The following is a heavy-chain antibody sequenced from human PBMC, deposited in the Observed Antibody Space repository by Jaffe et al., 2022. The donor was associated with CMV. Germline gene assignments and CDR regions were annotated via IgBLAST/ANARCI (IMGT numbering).Heavy chain of an antibody. Sequence: QVQLVESGGGVVQPGRSLRLSCAASGFTFSSYGMHWVRQAPGKGLEWVAVISYDGSNKYYADSVKGRFTISRDNSKNTLYLQMNSLRAEDTAVYYCAKDRGSADSSGYYYSLGLWGGHYGMDVWGQGTTVTVSS. CDR1: GFTFSSYG. J-gene: IGHJ6*02. CDR3: AKDRGSADSSGYYYSLGLWGGHYGMDV. D-gene: IGHD3-22*01. CDR2: ISYDGSNK. V-gene: IGHV3-30*18.